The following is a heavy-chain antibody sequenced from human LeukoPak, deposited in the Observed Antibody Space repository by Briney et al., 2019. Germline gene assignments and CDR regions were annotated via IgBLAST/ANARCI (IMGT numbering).Heavy chain of an antibody. D-gene: IGHD3-3*01. CDR1: GFTFSSYA. J-gene: IGHJ4*02. Sequence: GRSLRLSCAASGFTFSSYAMHWVRQAPGKGLEWVAVISYDGSNKYYADSVKGRFTISRDNSKNTLYLQMNSLRAEDTAVYYCARDRYDFWSGYYEPPFIYWGQGTPVTVSS. CDR3: ARDRYDFWSGYYEPPFIY. CDR2: ISYDGSNK. V-gene: IGHV3-30-3*01.